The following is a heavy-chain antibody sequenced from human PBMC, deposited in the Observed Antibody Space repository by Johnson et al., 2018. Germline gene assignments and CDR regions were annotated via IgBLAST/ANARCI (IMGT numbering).Heavy chain of an antibody. CDR1: GYTFTSYY. CDR3: ARDRSGSQWGDAFDI. Sequence: QVQLQESGAEVKKPGASVKVSCKASGYTFTSYYMHWVRQAPGQGLEWMGIINPSGGSTSYAQKFQGRVTMTRDTSTSTVYMELSSLRSEDTAVYYCARDRSGSQWGDAFDIWGQGTMVTVSS. CDR2: INPSGGST. D-gene: IGHD1-26*01. J-gene: IGHJ3*02. V-gene: IGHV1-46*01.